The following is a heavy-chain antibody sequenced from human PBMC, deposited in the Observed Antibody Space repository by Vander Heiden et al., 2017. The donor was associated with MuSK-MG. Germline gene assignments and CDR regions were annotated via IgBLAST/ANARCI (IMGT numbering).Heavy chain of an antibody. V-gene: IGHV3-7*04. D-gene: IGHD2-15*01. CDR1: GFTFTPWW. J-gene: IGHJ4*02. Sequence: DVQLVDSGGDLVQPGGPVRPSCAAAGFTFTPWWMSWVRQAPGKGLEWVANIKFDGSEKFYVDSVKGRFTISRDNAKNSLSLQMDSLRVDDTAVYYCVRGGGSLDYWGQGTLVTVSS. CDR2: IKFDGSEK. CDR3: VRGGGSLDY.